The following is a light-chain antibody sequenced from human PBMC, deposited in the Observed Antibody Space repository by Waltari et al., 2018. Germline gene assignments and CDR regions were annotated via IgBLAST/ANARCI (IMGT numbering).Light chain of an antibody. CDR1: SSNIGNNA. CDR2: YDD. Sequence: QAVRTQPPSVSEAPRQRVTISCSGSSSNIGNNAVNRYQQLPGKAPKLLIHYDDLLPSGVSHRCSGSTSVTSASLAISGLQSEDEAYYYCAAWDASLSGWVFGVGTKLTVL. V-gene: IGLV1-36*01. J-gene: IGLJ3*02. CDR3: AAWDASLSGWV.